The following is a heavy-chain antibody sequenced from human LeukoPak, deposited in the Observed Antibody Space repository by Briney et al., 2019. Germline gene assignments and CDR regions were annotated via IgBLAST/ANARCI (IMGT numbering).Heavy chain of an antibody. J-gene: IGHJ4*02. Sequence: GGSLRLSCAASGFTFSSYGMHWVRQAPGKGLEWVAVIWYDGSNKYYADSVKGRFTISRDNSKNTLCLQMNSLRAEDTAVYYCARGVVVPAATGFAGFDYWGQGTLVTVSS. CDR1: GFTFSSYG. V-gene: IGHV3-33*01. CDR2: IWYDGSNK. D-gene: IGHD2-2*01. CDR3: ARGVVVPAATGFAGFDY.